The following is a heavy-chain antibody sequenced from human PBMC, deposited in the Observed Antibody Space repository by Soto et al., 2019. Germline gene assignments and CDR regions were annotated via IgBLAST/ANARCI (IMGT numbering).Heavy chain of an antibody. V-gene: IGHV1-46*01. CDR2: INPSGGST. CDR3: ARDNMVRGVRSTHYGMDV. J-gene: IGHJ6*04. D-gene: IGHD3-10*01. Sequence: QVQLVQSGAEVKKPGASVKVSCKASGYTFTSYYMHWVRQAPGQGLEWMGIINPSGGSTSYAKKYQGRVTMTRDTSTSTVYMELSSLRSEDTAVYYCARDNMVRGVRSTHYGMDVWGYGTTVTVSS. CDR1: GYTFTSYY.